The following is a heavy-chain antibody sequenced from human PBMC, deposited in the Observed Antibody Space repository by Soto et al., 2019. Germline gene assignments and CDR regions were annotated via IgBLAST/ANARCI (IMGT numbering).Heavy chain of an antibody. V-gene: IGHV3-23*01. CDR2: ISASGGST. CDR3: AKEGYYDLWSGNFDY. J-gene: IGHJ4*02. D-gene: IGHD3-3*01. Sequence: EVQLLESGGGLVQPGGSLRLSCAASGFTFRSYAMSWVRQAPGKGLEWVSPISASGGSTYYADSVKGRFTISRDNSKNTLYLQMNRLRAEDTAVYYGAKEGYYDLWSGNFDYWGQGTLVTVSS. CDR1: GFTFRSYA.